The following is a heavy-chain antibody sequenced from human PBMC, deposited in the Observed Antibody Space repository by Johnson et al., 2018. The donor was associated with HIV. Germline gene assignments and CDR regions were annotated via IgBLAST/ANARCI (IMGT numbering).Heavy chain of an antibody. Sequence: VQLVESGGGLVQPGGSLRLSCAASGFTFSSYAMSWVHQAPGKGLEWVSAISGSGGSTDYADSVKGRFTISRDNAKNSLYLQMNSLRAEDTALYYCARDWELTAFDIWGQGTMVIVSS. V-gene: IGHV3-23*04. D-gene: IGHD1-26*01. CDR1: GFTFSSYA. CDR2: ISGSGGST. J-gene: IGHJ3*02. CDR3: ARDWELTAFDI.